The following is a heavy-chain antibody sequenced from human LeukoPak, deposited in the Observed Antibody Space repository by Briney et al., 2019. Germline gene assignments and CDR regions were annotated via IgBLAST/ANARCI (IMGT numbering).Heavy chain of an antibody. CDR2: ISGSGGST. CDR1: GFTFSSYA. J-gene: IGHJ4*02. V-gene: IGHV3-23*01. Sequence: PGGSLRLSCAASGFTFSSYAMSWVRQAPGKGLEWVSAISGSGGSTYYADSVKGRFTISRENAKNSLYLQMNSLRAGDTAVYYCARGNILTGYDYWGQGTLVTVSS. CDR3: ARGNILTGYDY. D-gene: IGHD3-9*01.